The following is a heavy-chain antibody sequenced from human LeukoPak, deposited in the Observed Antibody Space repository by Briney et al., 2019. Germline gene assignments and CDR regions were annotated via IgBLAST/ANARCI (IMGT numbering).Heavy chain of an antibody. D-gene: IGHD5-12*01. V-gene: IGHV3-23*01. Sequence: GGSLRLSCVASGFTFKNYVMNWVRQAPGKGLDWLATIYGSGVSISYADSVKGRFTISRDNSNNTLYLQMNSLRAEDTAMYYCAKDLGWLFPAEAYWGRGVLVTFSS. CDR3: AKDLGWLFPAEAY. J-gene: IGHJ4*02. CDR2: IYGSGVSI. CDR1: GFTFKNYV.